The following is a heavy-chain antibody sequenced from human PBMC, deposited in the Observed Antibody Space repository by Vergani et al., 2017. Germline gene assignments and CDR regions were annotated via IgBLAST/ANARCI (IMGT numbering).Heavy chain of an antibody. CDR1: GFTFSSYA. J-gene: IGHJ4*02. CDR2: ISYDGSNK. CDR3: ARDLRKGGFDY. V-gene: IGHV3-30*07. D-gene: IGHD1-14*01. Sequence: QVQLVESGGGVVQPGRSLRLSCAASGFTFSSYAMHWVRQAPGKGLEWVAVISYDGSNKYYADSVKGRFTISRDNSKNTLYLQMNSLRAEDTAVYYCARDLRKGGFDYWGQGTLVTVSS.